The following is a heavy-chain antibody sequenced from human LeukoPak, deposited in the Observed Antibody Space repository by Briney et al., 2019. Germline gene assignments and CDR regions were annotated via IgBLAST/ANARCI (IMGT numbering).Heavy chain of an antibody. V-gene: IGHV4-59*01. CDR3: ARETENYDILTGYSRVGFDP. D-gene: IGHD3-9*01. CDR1: GGSLSSYY. J-gene: IGHJ5*02. Sequence: SETLSLTCTVSGGSLSSYYWSWIRQPPGKGLEWIGYIYYSGSTNYNPSLKSRVTISVDTSKNQFSLKLSSVTAADTAVYYCARETENYDILTGYSRVGFDPWGQGTLVTVSS. CDR2: IYYSGST.